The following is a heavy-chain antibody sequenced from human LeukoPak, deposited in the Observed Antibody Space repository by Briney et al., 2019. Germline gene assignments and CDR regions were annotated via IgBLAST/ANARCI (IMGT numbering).Heavy chain of an antibody. CDR1: GGSISSYY. J-gene: IGHJ4*02. Sequence: SETLSLTCTVSGGSISSYYWTWIRQPAGKGLEWIGRIYPSGSTNYNPSLKSRVTMSVDTSKNQFSLKLNSVTAADTAAYYCARENSGSYRQFDYWGQGTLVTVSS. V-gene: IGHV4-4*07. CDR2: IYPSGST. CDR3: ARENSGSYRQFDY. D-gene: IGHD1-26*01.